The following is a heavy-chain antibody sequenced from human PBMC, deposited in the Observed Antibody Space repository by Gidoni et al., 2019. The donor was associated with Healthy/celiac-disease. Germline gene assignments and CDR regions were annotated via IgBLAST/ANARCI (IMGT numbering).Heavy chain of an antibody. CDR1: GFTFSSYA. D-gene: IGHD1-26*01. J-gene: IGHJ4*02. CDR3: AKGLLKWELLTPFDY. Sequence: EVQLLESGGGLVQPGGSLRPSCAASGFTFSSYAMSWVRQAPGKGLEWVSAISGSGGSTYYADSVKGRFTISRDNSKNTLYLQMNSLRAEDTAVYYCAKGLLKWELLTPFDYWGQGTLVTVSS. CDR2: ISGSGGST. V-gene: IGHV3-23*01.